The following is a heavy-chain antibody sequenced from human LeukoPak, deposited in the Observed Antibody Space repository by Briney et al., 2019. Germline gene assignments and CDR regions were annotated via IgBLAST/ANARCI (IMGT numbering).Heavy chain of an antibody. CDR1: GFTFSNHG. J-gene: IGHJ5*02. CDR3: SKDLTSDFGGGFDA. Sequence: GGSLRLSCAASGFTFSNHGMHWVRQAPGKGLEWVTFIQFDGSKKDYADSVKGRFTITRDNSKNTLYLQMNSLKTEDTAVYCCSKDLTSDFGGGFDAWGQGTLVAVSS. D-gene: IGHD3-10*01. CDR2: IQFDGSKK. V-gene: IGHV3-30*02.